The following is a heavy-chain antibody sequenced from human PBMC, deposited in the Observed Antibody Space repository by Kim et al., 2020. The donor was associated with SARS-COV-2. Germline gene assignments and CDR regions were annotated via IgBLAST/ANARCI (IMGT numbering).Heavy chain of an antibody. V-gene: IGHV3-30*04. Sequence: GGSLRLSCAASGFTFSSYAMHWVRQAPGKGLEWVAVISYDGSNKYYADSVKGRFTISRDNSKNTLYLQMNSLRAEDTAVYYCARDGVPAADGMDVWGQGT. CDR3: ARDGVPAADGMDV. D-gene: IGHD2-2*01. J-gene: IGHJ6*02. CDR2: ISYDGSNK. CDR1: GFTFSSYA.